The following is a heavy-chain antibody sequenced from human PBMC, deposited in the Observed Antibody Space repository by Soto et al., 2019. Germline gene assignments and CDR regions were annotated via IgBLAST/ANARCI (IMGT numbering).Heavy chain of an antibody. Sequence: QLVQSGAEVKRPGASVKVSCKTSGYTFNKYGVSWVRQAPGQGLEWMGWISGYNGKTTFAQNFQGRVTMTTDTSTTTAYMELGSLRSDDMAVYFCARDRYSDFWSGFRFDYWGQGTLVTVSS. CDR3: ARDRYSDFWSGFRFDY. D-gene: IGHD3-3*01. CDR1: GYTFNKYG. V-gene: IGHV1-18*03. J-gene: IGHJ4*02. CDR2: ISGYNGKT.